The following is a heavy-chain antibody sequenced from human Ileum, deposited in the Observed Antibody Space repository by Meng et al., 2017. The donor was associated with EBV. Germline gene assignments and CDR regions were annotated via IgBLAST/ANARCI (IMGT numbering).Heavy chain of an antibody. D-gene: IGHD2-15*01. CDR1: GVFISCYY. V-gene: IGHV4-59*08. CDR2: IYYSGSP. J-gene: IGHJ4*02. Sequence: LLQESGPGLVTRSEPLSPTCTASGVFISCYYWSCTRQPPGKGLEWIGYIYYSGSPNYNPSLKSRVTISVDTSKNQFSLNLSSVTAADTAVYYCARGGWSLDYWGQGTLVTVSS. CDR3: ARGGWSLDY.